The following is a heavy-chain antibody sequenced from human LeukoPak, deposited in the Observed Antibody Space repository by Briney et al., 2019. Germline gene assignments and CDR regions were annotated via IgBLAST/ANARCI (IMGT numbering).Heavy chain of an antibody. CDR2: ISAYNGNT. D-gene: IGHD6-13*01. CDR1: GYTFTSCG. V-gene: IGHV1-18*01. J-gene: IGHJ5*02. Sequence: ASVKVSCKASGYTFTSCGISWVRQAPGQGLEWMGWISAYNGNTNYAQKLQGRVTMTTDTSTSTAYMELRSLRSDDTAVYYCARVGAAAGTGWFDPWGQGTLVTVSS. CDR3: ARVGAAAGTGWFDP.